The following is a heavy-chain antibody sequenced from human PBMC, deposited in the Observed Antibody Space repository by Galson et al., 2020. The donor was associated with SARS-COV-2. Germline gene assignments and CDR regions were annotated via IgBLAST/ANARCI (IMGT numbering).Heavy chain of an antibody. Sequence: GESLKISCVAGSGFTFSFYGMHWVRQAPGKGLEWVAFIWHDGNNKYYADSVKGRFTISRDNSKNILYLQMNSLRVEDTALYYCARDVEYISGRDCWGQGTLVTVSS. D-gene: IGHD6-19*01. V-gene: IGHV3-33*01. CDR2: IWHDGNNK. CDR3: ARDVEYISGRDC. J-gene: IGHJ4*02. CDR1: GFTFSFYG.